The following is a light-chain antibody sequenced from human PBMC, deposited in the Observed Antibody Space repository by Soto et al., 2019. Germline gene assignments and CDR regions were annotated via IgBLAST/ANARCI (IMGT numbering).Light chain of an antibody. CDR2: AAS. CDR1: QGVTTD. J-gene: IGKJ1*01. V-gene: IGKV1-17*01. Sequence: DIQMTQSPSSLSASVGDRVTITCRASQGVTTDLDWYQHKPGKAPKRLISAASTLQRGVPSRFSGSGSGTEFTLTISSLQPEDFAIYYCLQHNSYPWTFGQGTKVDNK. CDR3: LQHNSYPWT.